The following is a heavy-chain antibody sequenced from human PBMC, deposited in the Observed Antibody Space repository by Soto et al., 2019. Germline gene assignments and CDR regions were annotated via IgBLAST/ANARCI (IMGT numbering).Heavy chain of an antibody. CDR2: VYSSGTT. Sequence: QVQLQESGPGLVKPSETLSLTCSVSGGSINSYWWSWIRQPAGKGLEGIGRVYSSGTTDYNPALNSRATMSVETSQNQFSLKLSSVTAADTAVYYWARDIGSYAYGEGYGGQGIQVTVAS. V-gene: IGHV4-4*07. J-gene: IGHJ4*02. D-gene: IGHD3-10*01. CDR1: GGSINSYW. CDR3: ARDIGSYAYGEGY.